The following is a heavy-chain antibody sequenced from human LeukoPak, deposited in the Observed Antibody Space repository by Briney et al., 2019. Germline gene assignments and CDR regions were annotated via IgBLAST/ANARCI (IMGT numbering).Heavy chain of an antibody. CDR2: IKCDGSEK. CDR3: ARKSRCGGGNCYYSPLDS. J-gene: IGHJ4*02. V-gene: IGHV3-52*01. D-gene: IGHD2-15*01. CDR1: GFTFSSSW. Sequence: GGSLRLSCAASGFTFSSSWMHWVCQAPEKGLEWVADIKCDGSEKYYVDSVKGRLTISRDNAKNSLYLQVNSLRAEDTAVYYCARKSRCGGGNCYYSPLDSWGQGTLVTVSS.